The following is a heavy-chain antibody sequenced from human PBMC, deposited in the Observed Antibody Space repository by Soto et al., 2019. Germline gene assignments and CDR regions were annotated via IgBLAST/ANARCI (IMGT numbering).Heavy chain of an antibody. CDR1: EFTFSNAW. V-gene: IGHV3-15*01. J-gene: IGHJ4*02. CDR2: IKSKTDGGTT. Sequence: EVQLVESGGGLVNPGGSLRLSCAASEFTFSNAWMSWVRQAPGKGLEWVGRIKSKTDGGTTDYAAPVKGRFTISRDDSKNMVFLQMNSLKIEDTAVYYCTTDDPINRNWGQGTLVTVSS. CDR3: TTDDPINRN.